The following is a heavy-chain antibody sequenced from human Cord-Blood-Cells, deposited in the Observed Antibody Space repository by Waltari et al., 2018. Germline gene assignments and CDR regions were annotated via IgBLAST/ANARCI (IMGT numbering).Heavy chain of an antibody. CDR1: GYTFTGYY. CDR2: INPNSAGT. CDR3: ARDFDYGDYWYFDL. V-gene: IGHV1-2*06. D-gene: IGHD4-17*01. Sequence: QVQLVQSGAEVKKPGASVKVSCKASGYTFTGYYMHWVRQPPGQGLEWMGRINPNSAGTNYAQQFQGRVTMTRDTSLSTAYMELGRLRSDDTAVYYCARDFDYGDYWYFDLWGRGTLVTVSS. J-gene: IGHJ2*01.